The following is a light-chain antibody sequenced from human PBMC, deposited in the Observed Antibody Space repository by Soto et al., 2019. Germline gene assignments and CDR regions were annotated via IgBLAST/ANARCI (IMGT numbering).Light chain of an antibody. CDR3: QQYGGVPYT. CDR2: AAS. Sequence: PGEIVSLSCRASQSVGSRYLAWYQQKPGQAPRLLIYAASTRATGIPDRFSGSGSGTDFTLTISRLEPEDFAIYYCQQYGGVPYTFGQGTKVDI. CDR1: QSVGSRY. V-gene: IGKV3-20*01. J-gene: IGKJ2*01.